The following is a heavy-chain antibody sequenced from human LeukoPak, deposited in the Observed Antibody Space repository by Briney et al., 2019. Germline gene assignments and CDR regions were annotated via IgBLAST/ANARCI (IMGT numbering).Heavy chain of an antibody. Sequence: ASVKVSCTASGYTFTSYDINWVRQATGQGLEWMGWMNPNSGNTGYAQKFQGRVTMTRNTSISTAYMELSSLRSEDTAVYYCARGQDYYGSGSYLLRWGQGTLVTVSS. J-gene: IGHJ4*02. D-gene: IGHD3-10*01. CDR3: ARGQDYYGSGSYLLR. CDR1: GYTFTSYD. CDR2: MNPNSGNT. V-gene: IGHV1-8*01.